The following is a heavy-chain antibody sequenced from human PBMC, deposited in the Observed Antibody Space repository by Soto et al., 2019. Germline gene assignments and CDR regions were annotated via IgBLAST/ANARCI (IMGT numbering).Heavy chain of an antibody. J-gene: IGHJ4*02. CDR1: GFTFSSYG. CDR3: AREAYDILTGYYSVIRYYFDY. CDR2: IWYDGSNK. Sequence: QVQLVESGGGVVQPGRSLRLSCAASGFTFSSYGMHWVRQAPGKGLEWVAVIWYDGSNKYYADSVKGRFTISRDNSKTTLYRQMNSLSAEDTAVYYCAREAYDILTGYYSVIRYYFDYWGQGTLVTVSS. V-gene: IGHV3-33*01. D-gene: IGHD3-9*01.